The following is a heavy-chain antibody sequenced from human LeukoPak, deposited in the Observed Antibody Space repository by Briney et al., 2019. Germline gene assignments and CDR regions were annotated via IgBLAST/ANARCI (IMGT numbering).Heavy chain of an antibody. V-gene: IGHV1-2*04. CDR3: ARLLGYSSSWYHDYYYGMDV. J-gene: IGHJ6*02. CDR1: GYTFTGYY. CDR2: INPNSGGT. D-gene: IGHD6-13*01. Sequence: ASVKVSCKASGYTFTGYYMHWVRQAPGQGLEWMGWINPNSGGTNYAQKFQGWVTMTRDTSISTAYMELSSLRSEDTAVYYCARLLGYSSSWYHDYYYGMDVWGQGTTVTVSS.